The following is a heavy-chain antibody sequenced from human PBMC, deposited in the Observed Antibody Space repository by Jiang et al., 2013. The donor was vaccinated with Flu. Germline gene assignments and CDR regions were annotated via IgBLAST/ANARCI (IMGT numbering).Heavy chain of an antibody. CDR3: ARSYCGGDCPPPGLFDP. Sequence: GLVKPSQTLSLTCTVSGVSISSGDYSWSWLRQPPGKGLEWIGYIHHSGITHYNPSLRSRLIISGDTSKNQFSLTLSSVTAADTAVYYCARSYCGGDCPPPGLFDPWGQGTLVTVSS. D-gene: IGHD2-21*02. CDR2: IHHSGIT. V-gene: IGHV4-30-4*08. CDR1: GVSISSGDYS. J-gene: IGHJ5*02.